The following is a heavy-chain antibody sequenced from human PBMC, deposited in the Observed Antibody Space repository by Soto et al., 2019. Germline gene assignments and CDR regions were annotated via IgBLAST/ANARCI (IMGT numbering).Heavy chain of an antibody. CDR2: IDPSDGST. CDR1: GYLFSTYS. D-gene: IGHD6-13*01. J-gene: IGHJ6*02. Sequence: QEHLVQSGAEVKKPGASVTVSCQASGYLFSTYSVHWVRHAPGQALQWVGVIDPSDGSTIYAQQFQDRITFTSDTSARTVLLGLTSLTFDDTAIYYCTKGFVTRQPPNHSYSGMDVWGQGTTVTGSS. CDR3: TKGFVTRQPPNHSYSGMDV. V-gene: IGHV1-46*01.